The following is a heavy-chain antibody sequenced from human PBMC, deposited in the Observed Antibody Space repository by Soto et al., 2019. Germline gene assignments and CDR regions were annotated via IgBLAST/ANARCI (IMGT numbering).Heavy chain of an antibody. CDR3: ARARYYDFWGGSYYYYGMDV. J-gene: IGHJ6*02. Sequence: SEPLSLTCAVYGGSFRGYYWRWIRQPPGKGLEWIGEINHSGSTNYNPSLKSRVTISVDTSKNQFSLKLSSVTAADTAVYYCARARYYDFWGGSYYYYGMDVWGQGTTVTVSS. D-gene: IGHD3-3*01. V-gene: IGHV4-34*01. CDR1: GGSFRGYY. CDR2: INHSGST.